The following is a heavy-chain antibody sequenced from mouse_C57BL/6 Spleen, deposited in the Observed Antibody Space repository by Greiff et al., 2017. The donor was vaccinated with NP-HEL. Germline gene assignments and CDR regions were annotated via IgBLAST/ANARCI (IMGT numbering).Heavy chain of an antibody. CDR1: GYTFTSYW. CDR2: IYPGSGST. J-gene: IGHJ1*03. V-gene: IGHV1-55*01. Sequence: QVQLQQPRAELVKPGASVKMSCKASGYTFTSYWITWVKQRPGQGLEWIGDIYPGSGSTNYNEKFKSKATLTVDTSSSTAYMQLSSLTSEDSAVYYCARGGGYGNYRYFDVWGTGTTVTVSS. D-gene: IGHD2-1*01. CDR3: ARGGGYGNYRYFDV.